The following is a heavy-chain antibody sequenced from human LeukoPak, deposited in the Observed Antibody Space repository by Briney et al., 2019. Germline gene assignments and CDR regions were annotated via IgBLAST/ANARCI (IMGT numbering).Heavy chain of an antibody. Sequence: SGGSLRLSCAASGFTFSSYAMSWVRQAPGKGLEWVSAISGSGGSTYYADSVKGRFTISRDNSKNTLYLQMNSLRAEDTAVYYCAREGGVRNYFDYWGQGTLVTVSS. CDR1: GFTFSSYA. J-gene: IGHJ4*02. CDR3: AREGGVRNYFDY. D-gene: IGHD1-26*01. V-gene: IGHV3-23*01. CDR2: ISGSGGST.